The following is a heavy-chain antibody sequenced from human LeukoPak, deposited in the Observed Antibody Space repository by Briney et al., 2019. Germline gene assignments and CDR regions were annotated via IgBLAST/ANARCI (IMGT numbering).Heavy chain of an antibody. Sequence: GGSLRLSCATAGFTFSTFGIHWVRQTPGKGLEWAAAIQSDGSKQYYGDSVKGRFTISRDSSKNTVYLQMNSLRDEDTAVYYCARDVDTSSHSSQLDPWGQGTLVTVPS. CDR3: ARDVDTSSHSSQLDP. CDR1: GFTFSTFG. J-gene: IGHJ5*02. D-gene: IGHD5-18*01. V-gene: IGHV3-33*01. CDR2: IQSDGSKQ.